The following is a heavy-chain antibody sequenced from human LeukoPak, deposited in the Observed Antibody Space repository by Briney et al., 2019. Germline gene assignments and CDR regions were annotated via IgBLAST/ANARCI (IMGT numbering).Heavy chain of an antibody. Sequence: GGSLRLSCVASGFTFSRFWMTWVRQAPGKGLEWVANIKEDGSDKYYVDSVKGRFTASRDNAKNSLYLQMNSLRDEDTAVYYCARDRGYFVFDYWGQGTLVTVSS. CDR1: GFTFSRFW. J-gene: IGHJ4*02. CDR2: IKEDGSDK. D-gene: IGHD3-10*01. V-gene: IGHV3-7*01. CDR3: ARDRGYFVFDY.